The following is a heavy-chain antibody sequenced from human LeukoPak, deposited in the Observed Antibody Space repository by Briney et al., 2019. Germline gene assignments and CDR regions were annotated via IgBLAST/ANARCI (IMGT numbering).Heavy chain of an antibody. CDR1: GGSFSGYY. CDR3: ARGRGVTTFHQGGDY. CDR2: INHSGGT. D-gene: IGHD4-17*01. Sequence: SETLSLTCAVYGGSFSGYYWSWIRQPPGKGLEWIGEINHSGGTNYNPSLKSRVTISVDTSKNQFSLKLSSVTAADTAVYYCARGRGVTTFHQGGDYWGQGTLVTVSS. J-gene: IGHJ4*02. V-gene: IGHV4-34*01.